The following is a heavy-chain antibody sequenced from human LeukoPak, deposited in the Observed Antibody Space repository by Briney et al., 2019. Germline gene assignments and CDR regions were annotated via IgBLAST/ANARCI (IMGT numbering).Heavy chain of an antibody. CDR2: INHSGST. D-gene: IGHD6-13*01. CDR1: GGSFSGYY. J-gene: IGHJ4*02. V-gene: IGHV4-34*01. Sequence: SETLSLTCAVYGGSFSGYYWSWIRQPPGKGLEWTGEINHSGSTNYNPSLKSRVTISVDTSKNQFSLKLSSVTAADTAVYYCARGPLIYSSSWYHPFGYWGQGTLVTVSS. CDR3: ARGPLIYSSSWYHPFGY.